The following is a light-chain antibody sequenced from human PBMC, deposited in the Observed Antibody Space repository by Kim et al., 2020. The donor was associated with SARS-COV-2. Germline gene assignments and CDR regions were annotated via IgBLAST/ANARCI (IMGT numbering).Light chain of an antibody. CDR3: LLSFSGIRV. J-gene: IGLJ3*02. Sequence: QAVVTQEPSLTVSPGETVTLTCASSTGAVTPTHYPYWFQKKPGEVPRTLIFDTGSRHSWTPARFSRSLSGDKAVLTLAGAQPEDEGDYYCLLSFSGIRVFGGGTQLNVL. CDR2: DTG. V-gene: IGLV7-46*01. CDR1: TGAVTPTHY.